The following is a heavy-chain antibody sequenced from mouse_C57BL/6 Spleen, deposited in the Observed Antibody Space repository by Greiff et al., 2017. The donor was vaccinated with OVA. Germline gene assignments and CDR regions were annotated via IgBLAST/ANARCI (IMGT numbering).Heavy chain of an antibody. J-gene: IGHJ1*03. CDR2: ISSGSSTI. CDR1: GFTFSDYG. Sequence: EVQVVESGGGLVKPGGSLKLSCAASGFTFSDYGMHWVRQAPEKGLEWVAYISSGSSTIYYADTVKGRFTISRDNAKNTLFRQMTSLRSEDTDMYYCARRGMVTYWYFDVWGTGTTVTVSS. D-gene: IGHD2-2*01. V-gene: IGHV5-17*01. CDR3: ARRGMVTYWYFDV.